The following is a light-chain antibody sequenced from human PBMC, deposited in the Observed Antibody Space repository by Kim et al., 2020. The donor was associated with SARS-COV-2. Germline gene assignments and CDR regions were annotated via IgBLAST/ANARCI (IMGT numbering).Light chain of an antibody. Sequence: PGERAAPPRTARQRVSSNSLAWDQHKPGPGPRPLIYGDSTRAIAIPDRYSGSGTGTDITLSISRLEPEDVEVDLCQQYARVRPWTFGQGTKVDIK. CDR1: QRVSSNS. J-gene: IGKJ1*01. V-gene: IGKV3-20*01. CDR2: GDS. CDR3: QQYARVRPWT.